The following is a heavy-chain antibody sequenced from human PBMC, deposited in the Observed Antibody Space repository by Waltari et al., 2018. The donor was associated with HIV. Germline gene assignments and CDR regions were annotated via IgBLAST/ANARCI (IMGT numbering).Heavy chain of an antibody. CDR1: RGSIGTGTYY. V-gene: IGHV4-61*02. CDR3: AREGPDDSSGYYWNYYGMDV. J-gene: IGHJ6*02. Sequence: QVQLQESGPGLVKPSQTLSLTCTVSRGSIGTGTYYWTWIRQPAGKGLEWIGRIFSSGSTNYNPSLKSRVTISVDTSKNQFSLKLSSVTAADTADYYCAREGPDDSSGYYWNYYGMDVWGQGTTVTVSS. D-gene: IGHD3-22*01. CDR2: IFSSGST.